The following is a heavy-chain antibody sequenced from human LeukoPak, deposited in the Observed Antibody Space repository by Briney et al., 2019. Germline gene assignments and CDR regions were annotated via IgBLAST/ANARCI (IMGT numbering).Heavy chain of an antibody. V-gene: IGHV3-30*02. CDR1: GFTFSSYG. CDR3: AKDISYYDSSGYPGSY. Sequence: GGSLRLSCAASGFTFSSYGMHWVRQAPGKGLEWVAFIRYDGSNKYYADSVKGRFTISRDNSKNTLYLQMNSLRAEDTAVYYCAKDISYYDSSGYPGSYWGQGTLSPSPQ. J-gene: IGHJ4*02. D-gene: IGHD3-22*01. CDR2: IRYDGSNK.